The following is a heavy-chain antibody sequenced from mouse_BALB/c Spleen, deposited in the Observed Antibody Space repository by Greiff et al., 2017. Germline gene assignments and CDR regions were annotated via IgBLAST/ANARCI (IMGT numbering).Heavy chain of an antibody. CDR2: INSNGGST. CDR3: ARDRGPFAY. V-gene: IGHV5-6-3*01. J-gene: IGHJ3*01. CDR1: GFTFSSYG. Sequence: EVQGVESGGGLVQPGGSLKLSCAASGFTFSSYGMSWVRQTPDKRLELVATINSNGGSTYYPDSVKGRFTISRDNAKNTLYLQMSSLKSEDTAMYYCARDRGPFAYWGQGTLVTVSA.